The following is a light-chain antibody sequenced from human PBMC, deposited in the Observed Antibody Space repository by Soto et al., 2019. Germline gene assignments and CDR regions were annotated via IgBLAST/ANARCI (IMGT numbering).Light chain of an antibody. V-gene: IGKV1-39*01. J-gene: IGKJ1*01. CDR2: AAS. Sequence: DIQMTQSPSSLSASVGDRVTITCRASQSINRYLNWYQQKAWKAPNLLIYAASSLQSGVPSRFRGSRSGTDFTLTISSLQPEDFETYYCQHSYSIPPWTFGQGTKVEIK. CDR1: QSINRY. CDR3: QHSYSIPPWT.